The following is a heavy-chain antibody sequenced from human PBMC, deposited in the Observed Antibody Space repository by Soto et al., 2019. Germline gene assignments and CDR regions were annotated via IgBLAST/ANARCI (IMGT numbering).Heavy chain of an antibody. J-gene: IGHJ5*02. D-gene: IGHD5-12*01. CDR1: GGSLSSRDYY. V-gene: IGHV4-39*01. CDR2: IYYNGNT. Sequence: SETLSLTCSVSGGSLSSRDYYRAWLRQPPGKGLEWIATIYYNGNTYYNPSLKSRLTISVDTSKNQFSLKLTSVTATDTAIYYCARGFGGYSWFDPWGQGTLVTVSS. CDR3: ARGFGGYSWFDP.